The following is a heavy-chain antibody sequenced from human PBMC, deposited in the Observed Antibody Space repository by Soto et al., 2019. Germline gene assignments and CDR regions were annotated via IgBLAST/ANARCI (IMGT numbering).Heavy chain of an antibody. V-gene: IGHV3-15*01. CDR1: GFTFSNAW. Sequence: EVQLVESGGGLVKHGGSLRLSCAASGFTFSNAWMSWVLQAPGKGLEWVGRIKSKTDGGTTDYAAPVKGRFTISRDDSKNTLYLQMNSLKTEDTAVYYCTTLRYFDCLLFDYWGQGTLVTVSS. CDR3: TTLRYFDCLLFDY. J-gene: IGHJ4*02. D-gene: IGHD3-9*01. CDR2: IKSKTDGGTT.